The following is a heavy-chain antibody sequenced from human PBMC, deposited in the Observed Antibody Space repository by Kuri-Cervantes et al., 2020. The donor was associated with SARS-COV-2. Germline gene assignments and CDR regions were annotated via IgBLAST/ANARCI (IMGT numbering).Heavy chain of an antibody. CDR3: AKDTDYTHDY. Sequence: GESLKISCAASGFTFSSYWMHWVRQAPGKGLVWVSRINSDGSSTSYADSMKGRFTISRDNAKNTLYLQMNSLRAEDTAVYYCAKDTDYTHDYWGQGTLVTVSS. D-gene: IGHD4-11*01. CDR2: INSDGSST. CDR1: GFTFSSYW. J-gene: IGHJ4*02. V-gene: IGHV3-74*01.